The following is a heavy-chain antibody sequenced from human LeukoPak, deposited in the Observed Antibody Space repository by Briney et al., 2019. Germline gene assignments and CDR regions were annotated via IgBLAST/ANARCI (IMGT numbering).Heavy chain of an antibody. J-gene: IGHJ4*02. D-gene: IGHD2-15*01. CDR3: AREGWSYFDY. V-gene: IGHV3-30-3*01. Sequence: GGSLRLSCAASGFTFSSYAMHWVRQAPGKGLEWVAVISYDGSNKYYADSVKGRFTISRDNSKNTLYLQMDSLRAEDTAVYYCAREGWSYFDYWGQGTLVTVSS. CDR2: ISYDGSNK. CDR1: GFTFSSYA.